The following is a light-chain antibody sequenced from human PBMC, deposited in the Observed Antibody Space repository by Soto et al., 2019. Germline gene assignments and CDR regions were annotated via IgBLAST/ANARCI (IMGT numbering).Light chain of an antibody. Sequence: QSVLTQPPSVSGAPGQRVTISCSGSSSNIGAGYDVHWYQQLPGTAPKLLIYDNNNRPSGVPDRFSGSKSGTSASLAITGLQGEDEADYCCQSYDSSLSGAVFGGGTQLTVL. V-gene: IGLV1-40*01. CDR1: SSNIGAGYD. CDR3: QSYDSSLSGAV. CDR2: DNN. J-gene: IGLJ7*01.